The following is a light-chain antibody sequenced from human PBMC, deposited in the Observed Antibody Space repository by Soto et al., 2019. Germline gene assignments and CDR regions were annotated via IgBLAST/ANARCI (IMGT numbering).Light chain of an antibody. CDR3: QQYDNSIT. V-gene: IGKV3-20*01. CDR1: QRVSSNN. Sequence: EIRLTQSPGTLSLSPGETATLSCRASQRVSSNNLAWYHQKPAQTARLLIYAASSRATGIPDRFSGSGSGTDFTLTISRLETEDFAVYYGQQYDNSITFGQGTRLQ. CDR2: AAS. J-gene: IGKJ5*01.